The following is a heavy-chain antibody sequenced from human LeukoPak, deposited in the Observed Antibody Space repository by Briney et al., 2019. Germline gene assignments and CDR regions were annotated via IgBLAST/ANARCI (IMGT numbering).Heavy chain of an antibody. Sequence: PGGSLRLSCAASGFTFSGYTMNWVRQAPGKGLEWISSINSDTSSIYYADSVKGRFTISRDNARNSLDLQMSNLRAEDTAVYYCARERFQSGLDYWGPGTLITVPS. CDR3: ARERFQSGLDY. D-gene: IGHD3-3*01. J-gene: IGHJ4*02. V-gene: IGHV3-21*01. CDR1: GFTFSGYT. CDR2: INSDTSSI.